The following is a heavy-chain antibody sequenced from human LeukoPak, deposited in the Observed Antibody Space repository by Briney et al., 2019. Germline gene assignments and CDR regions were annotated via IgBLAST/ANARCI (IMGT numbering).Heavy chain of an antibody. CDR1: GFTFSSYS. CDR3: AKSHEYSSSWHWWFDP. Sequence: PGGSLRLSCAASGFTFSSYSMNWVRQAPGKGLEWVSYITSSSGIIYYADSVKGRFTISRDNAKNSLYLQMNSLRDEDTAVYYCAKSHEYSSSWHWWFDPWGQGTLVTVSS. J-gene: IGHJ5*02. CDR2: ITSSSGII. D-gene: IGHD6-13*01. V-gene: IGHV3-48*02.